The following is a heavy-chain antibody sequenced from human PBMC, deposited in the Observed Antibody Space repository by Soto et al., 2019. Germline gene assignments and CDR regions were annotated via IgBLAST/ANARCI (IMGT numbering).Heavy chain of an antibody. CDR3: AASGIAFDI. CDR2: ISSSSTYI. Sequence: PGGSLRLSCAASGFTSSSYSMNWVRQATGKGLEWVSSISSSSTYIYYADSVKGRFTTSRDNAKNSLYLQMNSLRAEDTAVYYCAASGIAFDIWGQGTMVTVSS. V-gene: IGHV3-21*01. D-gene: IGHD3-10*01. CDR1: GFTSSSYS. J-gene: IGHJ3*02.